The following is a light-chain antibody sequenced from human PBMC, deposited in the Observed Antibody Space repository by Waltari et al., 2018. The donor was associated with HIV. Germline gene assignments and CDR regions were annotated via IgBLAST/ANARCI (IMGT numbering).Light chain of an antibody. CDR3: QQHSNWPLIT. J-gene: IGKJ3*01. Sequence: VLTQSPVTLSASPGERVTISCRASQSVNSYLSWYQQKPGQAPRLLIYDASKRATGIPARFSGTGSGTDFTLTISSLEPEDFAVYFCQQHSNWPLITFGPGSTVDV. V-gene: IGKV3-11*01. CDR2: DAS. CDR1: QSVNSY.